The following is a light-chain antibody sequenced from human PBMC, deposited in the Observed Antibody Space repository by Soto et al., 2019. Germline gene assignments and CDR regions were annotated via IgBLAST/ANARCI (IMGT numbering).Light chain of an antibody. CDR2: AAS. J-gene: IGKJ5*01. CDR3: QQSYSTPSIT. V-gene: IGKV1-12*02. Sequence: GDGVTITCRASQSIASWLTWYQQKPGKAPRVLIYAASRLQSGVPSRFSGSESGTTFTLTITNLQPEDFATYYCQQSYSTPSITFGQGTRLEIK. CDR1: QSIASW.